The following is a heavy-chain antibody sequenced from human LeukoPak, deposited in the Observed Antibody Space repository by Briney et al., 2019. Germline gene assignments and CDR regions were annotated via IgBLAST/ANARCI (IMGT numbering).Heavy chain of an antibody. J-gene: IGHJ4*02. V-gene: IGHV4-59*01. CDR1: GGSFTSYY. CDR3: ARDRPGGSSLDY. D-gene: IGHD6-13*01. Sequence: PSETLSLTCAVYGGSFTSYYWSWLRQPPGKGLEWIGYIDYAGRTNYNPSLKSRVTISVGTSKNQFSLKLSSVTAADTAVYYCARDRPGGSSLDYWGQGTLVTVSS. CDR2: IDYAGRT.